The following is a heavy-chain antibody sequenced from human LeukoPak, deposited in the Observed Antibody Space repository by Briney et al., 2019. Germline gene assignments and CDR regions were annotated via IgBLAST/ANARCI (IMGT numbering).Heavy chain of an antibody. D-gene: IGHD1-26*01. CDR3: ARGVQSGGDQWDLTFYDY. V-gene: IGHV4-4*07. Sequence: SETLSLTCTVSGGSISSYYWSWIRQPAGKGLEWIGRIYTSGSTNYNPSLKSRVTMSVDTSKNQFSLKLSSVTAADTAVYYCARGVQSGGDQWDLTFYDYWGQGTLVTVSS. J-gene: IGHJ4*02. CDR1: GGSISSYY. CDR2: IYTSGST.